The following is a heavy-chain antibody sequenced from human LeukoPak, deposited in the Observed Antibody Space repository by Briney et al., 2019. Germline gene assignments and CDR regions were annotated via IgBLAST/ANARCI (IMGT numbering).Heavy chain of an antibody. CDR1: GVTFSTFY. D-gene: IGHD3-10*02. Sequence: GGSLRLSCAVSGVTFSTFYMNWVRQVPGKGLEWVSVIFGNSKEIHYADSVKGRFTISRDSSKNTMFLQMNSLRVEDTAVYYCANYVQKLAPSDYWGQGTLVTVSP. J-gene: IGHJ4*02. CDR3: ANYVQKLAPSDY. V-gene: IGHV3-23*05. CDR2: IFGNSKEI.